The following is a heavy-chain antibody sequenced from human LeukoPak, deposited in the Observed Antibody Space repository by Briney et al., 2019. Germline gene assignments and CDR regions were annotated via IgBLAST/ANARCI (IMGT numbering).Heavy chain of an antibody. Sequence: GGSLRLSCAASGFTFSSYSMNWVRQAPGKGLEWVSSISSSSSYIYYADSVKGRFTISRDNAKNSLNLQMNSLRAEDMAVYYCARDSPYYDSSGYYPSGAFDIWGQGTMVTVSS. CDR2: ISSSSSYI. D-gene: IGHD3-22*01. CDR1: GFTFSSYS. CDR3: ARDSPYYDSSGYYPSGAFDI. V-gene: IGHV3-21*01. J-gene: IGHJ3*02.